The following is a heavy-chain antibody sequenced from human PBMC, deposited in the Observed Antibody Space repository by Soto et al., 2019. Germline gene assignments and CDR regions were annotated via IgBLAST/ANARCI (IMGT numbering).Heavy chain of an antibody. V-gene: IGHV3-23*01. Sequence: PGGSLRLSCAASGFTFSNYAMSWVRQAPGKGLEWVSAISGSGGSTYYTDSVKGRFSISRDNSNNTLYLQMNSLRAEDTAVYYCAKDATPQAYYYDSSGYYYFDYWGQGTLVTVSS. D-gene: IGHD3-22*01. CDR3: AKDATPQAYYYDSSGYYYFDY. CDR1: GFTFSNYA. J-gene: IGHJ4*02. CDR2: ISGSGGST.